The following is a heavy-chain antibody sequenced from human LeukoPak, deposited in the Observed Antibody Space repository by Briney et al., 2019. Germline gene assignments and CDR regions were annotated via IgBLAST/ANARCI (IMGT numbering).Heavy chain of an antibody. CDR2: IKGDGNT. Sequence: GGSLRLSCAASGFTFSSYWMHWVPQAPGKGLVWVSRIKGDGNTNYADSVKGRFTISRDNAKNTVSLQMNSLRAEDTGVYYCARAPSEIGGYYPEYFRHWGQGTLVTVS. V-gene: IGHV3-74*01. J-gene: IGHJ1*01. D-gene: IGHD3-22*01. CDR3: ARAPSEIGGYYPEYFRH. CDR1: GFTFSSYW.